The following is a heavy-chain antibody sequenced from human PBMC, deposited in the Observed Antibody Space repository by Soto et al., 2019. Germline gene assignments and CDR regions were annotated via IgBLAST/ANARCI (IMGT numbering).Heavy chain of an antibody. D-gene: IGHD6-13*01. CDR2: IIPIFGTA. V-gene: IGHV1-69*12. CDR3: AREDGYSSSWPLDY. J-gene: IGHJ4*02. Sequence: QVQLVQSGAEVKKPGSSVKVSCKASGGTFSSYAISCVRQAPGQGLEWMGGIIPIFGTANYAQKFQGRVTITADESTSPAYMELRSLSSEDTAVYYCAREDGYSSSWPLDYWGQGTLVTVSS. CDR1: GGTFSSYA.